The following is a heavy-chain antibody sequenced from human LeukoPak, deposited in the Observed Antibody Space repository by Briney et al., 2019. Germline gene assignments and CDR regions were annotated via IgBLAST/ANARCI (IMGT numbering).Heavy chain of an antibody. Sequence: GASVKVSCKAFGYSSTTYYIHWVRQAPGQGLEWMGLINPRSSSTIYAQKLQGRVTMTTDTSTSTAYMELRSLRSDDTAMYYCARDQYYDSKGWFDPWGQGTLVTVSS. J-gene: IGHJ5*02. V-gene: IGHV1-46*01. CDR2: INPRSSST. D-gene: IGHD3-22*01. CDR3: ARDQYYDSKGWFDP. CDR1: GYSSTTYY.